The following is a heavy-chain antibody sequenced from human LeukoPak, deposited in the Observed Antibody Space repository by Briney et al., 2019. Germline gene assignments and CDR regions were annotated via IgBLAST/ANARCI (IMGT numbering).Heavy chain of an antibody. CDR2: IIPIFGTA. J-gene: IGHJ6*02. CDR1: GGTFSSYA. CDR3: ARKAVTNYYYYYGMDV. D-gene: IGHD4-17*01. Sequence: GASVKVSCKASGGTFSSYAISWVRQAPGQGLEWMGGIIPIFGTANYAQKFQGRVTITADESTSTAYMELSSLRSEDTAVYYCARKAVTNYYYYYGMDVWGRGTTVTVS. V-gene: IGHV1-69*13.